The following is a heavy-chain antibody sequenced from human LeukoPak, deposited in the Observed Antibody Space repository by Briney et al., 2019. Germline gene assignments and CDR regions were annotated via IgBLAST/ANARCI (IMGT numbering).Heavy chain of an antibody. J-gene: IGHJ4*02. V-gene: IGHV4-34*01. CDR2: INHSGST. CDR3: ARGQRRGIVVVPAAIRSFDY. D-gene: IGHD2-2*02. Sequence: PSETLSLTCAVYGGSFSGYYWSWIRQPLGKGLEWIGEINHSGSTNYNPSLKSRVTISVDTSKNQFSLKLSSVTAADTAVYYCARGQRRGIVVVPAAIRSFDYWGQGTLVTVSS. CDR1: GGSFSGYY.